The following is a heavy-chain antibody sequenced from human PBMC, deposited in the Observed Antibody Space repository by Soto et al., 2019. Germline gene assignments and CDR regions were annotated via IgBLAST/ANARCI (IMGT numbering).Heavy chain of an antibody. CDR3: ARDLTTHDY. V-gene: IGHV3-23*01. J-gene: IGHJ4*02. CDR2: LGTIGA. CDR1: GFTFSAHA. Sequence: EVQLLESXXGLVQPGGSLRLSCVGSGFTFSAHAITWVRQAPGKGLKWVSTLGTIGAFYADSVKGRFTISRDNSKNTVNLQMNSLRGEDTAIYYCARDLTTHDYWGQGTVVTVSS.